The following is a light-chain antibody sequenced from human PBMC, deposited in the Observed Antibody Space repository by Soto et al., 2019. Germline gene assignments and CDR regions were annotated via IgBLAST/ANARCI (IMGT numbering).Light chain of an antibody. CDR2: VAS. CDR1: QSISTY. V-gene: IGKV1-39*01. J-gene: IGKJ1*01. Sequence: DIQMTQSPSSLSSSLGDIVTITCRASQSISTYLNWYQQKPGKAPKLLILVASTLPSGVPSRFSGSGSGTDFTLTISSLEPEDFAVYYCQQRSKWRTFGQGTKVDI. CDR3: QQRSKWRT.